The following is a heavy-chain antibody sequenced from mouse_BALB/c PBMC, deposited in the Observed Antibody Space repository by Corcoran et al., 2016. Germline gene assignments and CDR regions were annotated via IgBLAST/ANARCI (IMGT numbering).Heavy chain of an antibody. D-gene: IGHD1-1*01. V-gene: IGHV1-18*01. CDR2: INPYNGGT. Sequence: EVQLQQSGPELVKPGASMKISCRASGYSFTGYTMNWVKQSHGKNLEWIGLINPYNGGTSYNQKFKGKATLTVDKSSSTAYMELLSLTSEDSAFYYCARAFNYYGSSYGYFDVWGAGTTVTVSS. CDR3: ARAFNYYGSSYGYFDV. CDR1: GYSFTGYT. J-gene: IGHJ1*01.